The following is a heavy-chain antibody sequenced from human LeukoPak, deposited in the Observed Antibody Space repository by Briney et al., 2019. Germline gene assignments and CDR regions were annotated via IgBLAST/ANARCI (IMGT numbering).Heavy chain of an antibody. CDR1: GYTFTSYG. CDR2: ISANNGDT. CDR3: ATTTPAIFGVVILGGFDY. V-gene: IGHV1-18*01. Sequence: ASVKVSCKASGYTFTSYGISWVRQAPGQGLEWMGWISANNGDTNYVQKFQGRVTMTTDTSTSTAYMELRSLRSDDTAVYYCATTTPAIFGVVILGGFDYWGQGTLVTVSS. D-gene: IGHD3-3*01. J-gene: IGHJ4*02.